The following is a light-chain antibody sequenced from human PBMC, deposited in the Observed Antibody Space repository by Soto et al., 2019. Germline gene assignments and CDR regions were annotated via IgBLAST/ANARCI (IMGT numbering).Light chain of an antibody. J-gene: IGKJ1*01. V-gene: IGKV1-9*01. CDR2: SAS. CDR3: QQFNSYPPT. CDR1: QGIGSF. Sequence: DIQLTQSPSFLSASVGDRVTITCRASQGIGSFLAWYQQKPGKAPRLLIYSASTLQSGVSLRFSGSGSGTEFTLTISSLLSEDFATYYCQQFNSYPPTFGQGTKVEIK.